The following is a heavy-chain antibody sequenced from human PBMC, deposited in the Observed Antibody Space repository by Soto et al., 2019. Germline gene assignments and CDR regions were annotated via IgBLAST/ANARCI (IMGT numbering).Heavy chain of an antibody. CDR2: ITASGSAT. Sequence: EVQVLESGGALVQPGGSLRLSCAASGFTFRNHAMTWVRQAPGQGLEYVSSITASGSATFYAASVRGRFAISRDNAKSTLYLHMSSLRAEDTALYYCAKDVAGRGIDSWGQGTLVTVSS. CDR1: GFTFRNHA. V-gene: IGHV3-23*01. CDR3: AKDVAGRGIDS. D-gene: IGHD6-13*01. J-gene: IGHJ4*02.